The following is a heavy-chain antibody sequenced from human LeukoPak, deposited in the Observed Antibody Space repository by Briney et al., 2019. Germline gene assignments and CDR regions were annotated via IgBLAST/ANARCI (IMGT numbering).Heavy chain of an antibody. CDR1: GYTFIDYY. CDR3: ARWGGVQFDP. Sequence: ASVKVSCKASGYTFIDYYMNWVRQAPGQGLEWMGWINTNTGETNYAQKFQGRVTMTRDTSISTVYKELTSLTSDDTAVYYCARWGGVQFDPWGQGTLVTVSS. J-gene: IGHJ5*02. D-gene: IGHD2-8*01. CDR2: INTNTGET. V-gene: IGHV1-2*02.